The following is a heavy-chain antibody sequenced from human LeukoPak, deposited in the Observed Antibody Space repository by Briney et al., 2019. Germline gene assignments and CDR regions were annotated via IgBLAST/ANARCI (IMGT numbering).Heavy chain of an antibody. J-gene: IGHJ4*02. CDR3: AREKYYYDTTYYYVKYFDY. Sequence: SGGSLRLSCAASGFIFSDYYMSWIRHPPGKGLEWVSYISSSGSTIYYADSVKGRFTISKDNAKNSLYLQMNSLRAEDTAVYYCAREKYYYDTTYYYVKYFDYWGQGTLVTVSS. CDR1: GFIFSDYY. V-gene: IGHV3-11*01. CDR2: ISSSGSTI. D-gene: IGHD3-22*01.